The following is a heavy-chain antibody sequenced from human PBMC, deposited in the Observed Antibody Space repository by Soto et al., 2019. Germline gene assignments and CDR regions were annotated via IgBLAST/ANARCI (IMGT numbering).Heavy chain of an antibody. CDR3: ATLPPYYFDTSGYCLED. D-gene: IGHD3-22*01. Sequence: ASVKVSCKASGYSFPSHGIGWMRQAPGQGLEWMGWITTFNGNTNYAKKFQERVTMTADTSTSTVYMELRSLRYDDTAVYFCATLPPYYFDTSGYCLEDWGHGTPVTVPS. CDR2: ITTFNGNT. CDR1: GYSFPSHG. J-gene: IGHJ4*01. V-gene: IGHV1-18*01.